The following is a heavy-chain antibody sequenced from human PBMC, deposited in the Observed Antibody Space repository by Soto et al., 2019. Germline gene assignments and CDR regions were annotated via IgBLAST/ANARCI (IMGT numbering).Heavy chain of an antibody. CDR1: GFTFTNYA. V-gene: IGHV3-23*01. CDR2: VTGSGTTT. CDR3: ARGGSESNYAWAC. Sequence: DVQLLESGGGLVQPGGSLTLSCAASGFTFTNYALSWVRQAPGKGLEWVSAVTGSGTTTYYADSVKGHFTISRDNSKNRLYLEMNSLRIDDPAVYDCARGGSESNYAWACWGQGTLVIVSS. D-gene: IGHD4-4*01. J-gene: IGHJ4*02.